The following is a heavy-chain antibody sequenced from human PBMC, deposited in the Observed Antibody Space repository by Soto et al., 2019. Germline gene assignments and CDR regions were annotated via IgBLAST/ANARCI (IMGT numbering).Heavy chain of an antibody. D-gene: IGHD6-19*01. J-gene: IGHJ4*02. CDR1: GGSISSSSYY. V-gene: IGHV4-39*01. CDR3: ARRGLGNFFDY. Sequence: SETLSLTCTVSGGSISSSSYYWGWIRQPPGKGLEWIGTIYYSGSTYYNPSLKSRVTISVDTSKNEFSLKLSSVTAADTAVFYCARRGLGNFFDYRGQGALVTVSS. CDR2: IYYSGST.